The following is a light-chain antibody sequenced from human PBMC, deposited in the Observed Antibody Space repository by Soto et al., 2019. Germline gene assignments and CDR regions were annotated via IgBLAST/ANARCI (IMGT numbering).Light chain of an antibody. CDR1: QSVGKNY. CDR2: DAS. Sequence: VVLTQSTGTLSLSPGERATLSCRASQSVGKNYLGWYQQKPGQAPRLLVYDASTRATGVPDRFSGRGSGTEFSLTISCLEPEDCALYYCPQSASEPISFGGLTML. V-gene: IGKV3-20*01. CDR3: PQSASEPIS. J-gene: IGKJ4*01.